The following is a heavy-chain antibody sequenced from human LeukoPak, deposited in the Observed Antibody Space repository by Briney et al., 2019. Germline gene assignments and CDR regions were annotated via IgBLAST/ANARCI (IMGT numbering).Heavy chain of an antibody. D-gene: IGHD6-13*01. CDR2: IYSGGST. Sequence: GGSLRLSCAASGFTVSSNYMSWVRQAPEKGPEWVSVIYSGGSTYYADSVKGRFTISRDNSKNTLYLQMNSLRAEDTAVYYCARDRGSWYYFDYWGQGTLVTVSP. CDR1: GFTVSSNY. J-gene: IGHJ4*02. CDR3: ARDRGSWYYFDY. V-gene: IGHV3-66*02.